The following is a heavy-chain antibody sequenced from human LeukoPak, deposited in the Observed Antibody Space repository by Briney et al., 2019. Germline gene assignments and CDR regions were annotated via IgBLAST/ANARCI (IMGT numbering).Heavy chain of an antibody. CDR1: GASISSSY. V-gene: IGHV4-59*12. CDR2: IYYSGST. J-gene: IGHJ4*02. D-gene: IGHD3-22*01. Sequence: SETLSLTCTVSGASISSSYWSWIRQPPGKGLEWIGYIYYSGSTYYNPSLKSRVTISVDTSKNQFSLKLSSVTAADTAVYYCARVTFYDSSGYYYNYWGQGTLVTVSS. CDR3: ARVTFYDSSGYYYNY.